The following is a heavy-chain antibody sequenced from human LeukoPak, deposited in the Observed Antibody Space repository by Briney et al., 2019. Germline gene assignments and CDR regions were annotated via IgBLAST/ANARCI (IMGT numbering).Heavy chain of an antibody. CDR2: FDPEDGET. D-gene: IGHD2-15*01. Sequence: ASVKVSCKVSGYTLTELSMHWVRQAPGKGLEWMGGFDPEDGETIYAQKFQGRVTMTEDTSTDTAYMELSSLRSEDTAVYYCATGMVAATRFDYWGQGTLVTVSS. J-gene: IGHJ4*02. CDR3: ATGMVAATRFDY. V-gene: IGHV1-24*01. CDR1: GYTLTELS.